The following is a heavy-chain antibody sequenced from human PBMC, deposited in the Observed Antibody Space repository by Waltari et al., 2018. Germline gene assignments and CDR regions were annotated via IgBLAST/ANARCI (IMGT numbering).Heavy chain of an antibody. CDR3: ASVADTGYKTN. V-gene: IGHV3-30-3*01. J-gene: IGHJ4*02. D-gene: IGHD5-12*01. CDR2: RSFDSNNK. CDR1: GVTFHNYD. Sequence: QVDLVESGGGVVQPGRSLRLSCAASGVTFHNYDMHWVRQARGKGLEWVVARSFDSNNKYYTDSVKGRFTISRDNSKNMLYLEMNSLGTEDTALYYCASVADTGYKTNWGQGTLVTVSS.